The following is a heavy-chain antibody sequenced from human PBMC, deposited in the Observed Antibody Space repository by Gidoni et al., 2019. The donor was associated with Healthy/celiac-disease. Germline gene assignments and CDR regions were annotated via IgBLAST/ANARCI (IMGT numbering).Heavy chain of an antibody. CDR3: AAETVYYDSSGYYYSDAFDI. Sequence: NYNPSLKSRVTMSVDTSKNQFSLKLSSVTAADTAVYYCAAETVYYDSSGYYYSDAFDIWGQGTMVTVSS. D-gene: IGHD3-22*01. V-gene: IGHV4-4*07. J-gene: IGHJ3*02.